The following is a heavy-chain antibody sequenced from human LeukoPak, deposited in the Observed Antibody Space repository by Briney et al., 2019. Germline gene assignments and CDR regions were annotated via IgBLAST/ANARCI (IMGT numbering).Heavy chain of an antibody. J-gene: IGHJ4*02. Sequence: KAGGSLRLSCATSGFNFKDYNMSWIRQAPGKGLEWVAYIGVIVTTKYYADSVQGRFTISRDNAKNSLYLQMNSLRAEDTAVYYCARDAGLDTLTGFSGYYFDYWGQGTLVTVSS. CDR3: ARDAGLDTLTGFSGYYFDY. V-gene: IGHV3-11*01. CDR2: IGVIVTTK. D-gene: IGHD3-9*01. CDR1: GFNFKDYN.